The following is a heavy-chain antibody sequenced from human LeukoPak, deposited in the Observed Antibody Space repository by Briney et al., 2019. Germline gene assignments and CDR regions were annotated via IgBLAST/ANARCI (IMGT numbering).Heavy chain of an antibody. CDR3: AKCSRIAVAGTYFDY. CDR1: GFTFSSYA. J-gene: IGHJ4*02. V-gene: IGHV3-23*01. D-gene: IGHD6-19*01. CDR2: ISGSGGST. Sequence: GGSLRLSCAASGFTFSSYAMGWVRQAPGKGLEWVSAISGSGGSTYYADSVKGRFTISRDNSKNTLYLQMNSLRAEDTAVYYCAKCSRIAVAGTYFDYWGQGTLVTVSS.